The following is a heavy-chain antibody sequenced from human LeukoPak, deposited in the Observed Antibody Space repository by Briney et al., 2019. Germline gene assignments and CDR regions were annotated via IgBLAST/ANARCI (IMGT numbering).Heavy chain of an antibody. J-gene: IGHJ2*01. V-gene: IGHV4-59*01. CDR1: GGSISSYY. CDR3: ARGGGDWYFDL. Sequence: PSETLSFTCTVSGGSISSYYWSWIRQPPGKGLEWIGYIYYSGSTNYSPSLKSRVTISVDTSKNQFSLKLSSVTAADTAVYYCARGGGDWYFDLWGRGTLVTVSS. D-gene: IGHD3-16*01. CDR2: IYYSGST.